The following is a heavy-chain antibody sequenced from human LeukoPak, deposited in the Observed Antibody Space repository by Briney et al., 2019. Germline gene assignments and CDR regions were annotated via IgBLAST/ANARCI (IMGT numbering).Heavy chain of an antibody. CDR3: AKEGYSSGWYDAFDI. J-gene: IGHJ3*02. D-gene: IGHD6-19*01. CDR2: ISGSGGST. Sequence: GWALRLSCAGSGCTFISYAMSWLRQAPWKGLDWVSAISGSGGSTYYADSVNGRFTISRDNSKNTLYLQMNSLRAKDTAVYYCAKEGYSSGWYDAFDIWGQGTMVTVSS. CDR1: GCTFISYA. V-gene: IGHV3-23*01.